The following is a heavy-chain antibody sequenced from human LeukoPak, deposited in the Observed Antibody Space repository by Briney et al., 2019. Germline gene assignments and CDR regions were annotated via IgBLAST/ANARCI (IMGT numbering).Heavy chain of an antibody. Sequence: ASVKVSCKVSGYTLTELSMHWVRQAPGKGLEWMGGFDPEDGETIYAQKFQGRVTMTEDTSTDTAYMELRSLRSDDTAVYYCAKDLVPAAMSVLYYYGMDVWGQGTTVTVSS. CDR2: FDPEDGET. J-gene: IGHJ6*02. V-gene: IGHV1-24*01. D-gene: IGHD2-2*01. CDR3: AKDLVPAAMSVLYYYGMDV. CDR1: GYTLTELS.